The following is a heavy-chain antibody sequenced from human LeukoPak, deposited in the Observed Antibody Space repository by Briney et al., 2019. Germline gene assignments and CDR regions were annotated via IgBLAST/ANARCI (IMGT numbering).Heavy chain of an antibody. J-gene: IGHJ4*02. CDR3: ARLMYSSSSLPGDVDY. CDR2: INPNSGGT. CDR1: GYTFTGYY. D-gene: IGHD6-6*01. V-gene: IGHV1-2*02. Sequence: ASVKVSCKASGYTFTGYYMHWVRQAPGPGLEWMGWINPNSGGTNYAQKFQGRVTMTRDTSISTANMELSRLRSDDTAVYHSARLMYSSSSLPGDVDYWGQGTLVTVSS.